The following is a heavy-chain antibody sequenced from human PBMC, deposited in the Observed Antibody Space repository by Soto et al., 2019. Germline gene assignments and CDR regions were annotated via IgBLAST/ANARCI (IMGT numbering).Heavy chain of an antibody. CDR2: IYWDDSK. CDR3: AHKGPEDWPLDY. V-gene: IGHV2-5*02. CDR1: GFSLSTSGVG. Sequence: QITLKESGPTLVRPTQTLTLTCAFSGFSLSTSGVGVGWIRQPPGKALEWLAVIYWDDSKHYSPSLRSRLTITKDPPKNQVFLTMTNMDPMDTGTYYCAHKGPEDWPLDYWGQGTLVTVSS. J-gene: IGHJ4*02. D-gene: IGHD3-9*01.